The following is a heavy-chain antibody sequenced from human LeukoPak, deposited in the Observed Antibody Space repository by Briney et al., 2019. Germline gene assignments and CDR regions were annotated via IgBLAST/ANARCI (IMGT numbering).Heavy chain of an antibody. CDR1: GYTFTSYA. CDR2: INTNTGNP. CDR3: ASEPGEVVTPWNYNWFDP. J-gene: IGHJ5*02. Sequence: GASVKVSCKASGYTFTSYAMNWVRQAPGQGLEWMGWINTNTGNPTYAQGFTGRFVFSLDTSVSTAYLQISSLKAEDTAVYYCASEPGEVVTPWNYNWFDPWGQGTQVTVSS. D-gene: IGHD4-23*01. V-gene: IGHV7-4-1*02.